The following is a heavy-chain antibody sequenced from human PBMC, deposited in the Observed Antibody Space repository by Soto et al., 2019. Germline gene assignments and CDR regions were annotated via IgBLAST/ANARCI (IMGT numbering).Heavy chain of an antibody. D-gene: IGHD2-15*01. CDR3: AREWGAQGYCSGGSCYSYAFDI. CDR1: GYTFTGYY. J-gene: IGHJ3*02. CDR2: INPNSGGT. Sequence: GASVKVSCKASGYTFTGYYMHWVRQAPGQRLEGMGWINPNSGGTNYAQKFQGWVTMTRDTSISTAYMELSRLRSDDTAVYYCAREWGAQGYCSGGSCYSYAFDIWGQGTMVTVSS. V-gene: IGHV1-2*04.